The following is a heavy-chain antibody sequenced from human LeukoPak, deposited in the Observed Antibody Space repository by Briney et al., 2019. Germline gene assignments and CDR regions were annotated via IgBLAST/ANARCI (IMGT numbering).Heavy chain of an antibody. CDR2: IIPIFGTA. CDR1: GGTFSSYA. Sequence: ASVKVSCTASGGTFSSYAISWVRQAPGQGLEWMGGIIPIFGTANYAQKFQGRVTITADESTSTAYMELSSLRSEDTAVYYCSGYCSSTSCYGFDYWGQGTLVTVSS. J-gene: IGHJ4*02. V-gene: IGHV1-69*13. D-gene: IGHD2-2*01. CDR3: SGYCSSTSCYGFDY.